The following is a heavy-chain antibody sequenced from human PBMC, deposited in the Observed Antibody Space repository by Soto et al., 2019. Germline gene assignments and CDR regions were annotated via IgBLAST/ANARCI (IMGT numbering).Heavy chain of an antibody. D-gene: IGHD3-3*01. J-gene: IGHJ4*02. CDR3: TTGFRITIFGVVIKPVDY. CDR1: GFTFSNAW. V-gene: IGHV3-15*01. CDR2: IKSKTDGGTT. Sequence: LSCAASGFTFSNAWMSWVRQAPGKGLEWVGRIKSKTDGGTTDYAAPVKGRFTISRDDSKNTLYLQMNSLKTEDTAVYYCTTGFRITIFGVVIKPVDYWGQGTLVTVSS.